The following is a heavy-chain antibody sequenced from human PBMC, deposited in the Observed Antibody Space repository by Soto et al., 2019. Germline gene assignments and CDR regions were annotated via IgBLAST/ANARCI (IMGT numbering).Heavy chain of an antibody. D-gene: IGHD3-10*01. Sequence: SETLSLTCTVSGGSISSYYWSWIRQPPGKGLEWIGYIYYSGSTNYNPSLKSRVTISVDTSKNQFSLKLSSVTAADTAVYYCGRLGWGGPHYYYYYMDVWGKGTTVTVSS. CDR3: GRLGWGGPHYYYYYMDV. CDR1: GGSISSYY. J-gene: IGHJ6*03. V-gene: IGHV4-59*08. CDR2: IYYSGST.